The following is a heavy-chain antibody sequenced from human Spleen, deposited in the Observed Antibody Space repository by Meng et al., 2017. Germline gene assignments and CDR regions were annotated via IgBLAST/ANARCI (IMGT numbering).Heavy chain of an antibody. D-gene: IGHD3-16*01. J-gene: IGHJ4*02. CDR1: GCTFSSCW. CDR3: ARDVAGMGGY. Sequence: GGGLVTPGGSLRTSCAYSGCTFSSCWMHWVRQTPGKGLVWVSRISTDGTTTTYADSVKGRFTISRDNAKNTLYLQMNSLRGEDTAVYYCARDVAGMGGYWGQGTLVTVSS. V-gene: IGHV3-74*01. CDR2: ISTDGTTT.